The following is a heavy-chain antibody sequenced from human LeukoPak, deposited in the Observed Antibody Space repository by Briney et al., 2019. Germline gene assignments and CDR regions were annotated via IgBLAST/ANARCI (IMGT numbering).Heavy chain of an antibody. J-gene: IGHJ3*01. D-gene: IGHD6-6*01. Sequence: GGSLRLSCAVSGFTFSGFWMSWSRQAPGKGLEWVASINSVGSEGYYADVVKGRFTISRDNAKNSLYLQINSLRAEDTAVYYCAKSSYSSSSSVWGQGTMVTVSS. V-gene: IGHV3-7*03. CDR3: AKSSYSSSSSV. CDR1: GFTFSGFW. CDR2: INSVGSEG.